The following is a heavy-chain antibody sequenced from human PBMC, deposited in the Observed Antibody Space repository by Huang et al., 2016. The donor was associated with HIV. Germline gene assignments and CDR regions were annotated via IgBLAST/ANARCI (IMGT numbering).Heavy chain of an antibody. Sequence: EVQMLEYGGGLLQPGGSLRLSCAVSGFTFSSYDITWVRQTPGKGREWISTITDSSHTYYAASVKGRFTISRDNSENTLYIQMNSLRGEDTALYYCAKQAPYGTTWYGGSDYWGQGTLVTVSS. D-gene: IGHD6-13*01. J-gene: IGHJ4*02. V-gene: IGHV3-23*01. CDR1: GFTFSSYD. CDR2: ITDSSHT. CDR3: AKQAPYGTTWYGGSDY.